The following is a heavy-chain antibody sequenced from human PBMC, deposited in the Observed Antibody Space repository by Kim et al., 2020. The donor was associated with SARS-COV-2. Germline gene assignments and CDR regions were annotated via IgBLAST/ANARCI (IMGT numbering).Heavy chain of an antibody. Sequence: SETLSLTCAVSGDSVATDFWTWVRQAPGKGLDWLGYVSYRGGSDYNPNLRGRLTISVDASRTHVSLRLTSLTAADTGVYFCARAHQLAPRGYGMDVWGQGTSVIVSS. CDR2: VSYRGGS. CDR3: ARAHQLAPRGYGMDV. V-gene: IGHV4-59*02. D-gene: IGHD1-1*01. J-gene: IGHJ6*02. CDR1: GDSVATDF.